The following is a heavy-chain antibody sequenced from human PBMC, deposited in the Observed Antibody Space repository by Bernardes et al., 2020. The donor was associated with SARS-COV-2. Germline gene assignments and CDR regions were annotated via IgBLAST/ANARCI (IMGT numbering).Heavy chain of an antibody. CDR1: GFTFSDYY. D-gene: IGHD3-16*01. CDR2: IGSISTYK. V-gene: IGHV3-11*05. Sequence: GGSLRLSCAASGFTFSDYYMTWIRQAPGKGLEWVSHIGSISTYKNYADSVRGRFTISRDNAKNSLSLQMNSLRAEDTAVYYCAKDSYTSGTRGAFDYWGQGTLVTVSS. J-gene: IGHJ4*02. CDR3: AKDSYTSGTRGAFDY.